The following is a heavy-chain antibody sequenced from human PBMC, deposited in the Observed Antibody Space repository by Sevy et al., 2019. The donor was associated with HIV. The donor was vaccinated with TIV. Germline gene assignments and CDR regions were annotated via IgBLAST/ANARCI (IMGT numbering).Heavy chain of an antibody. J-gene: IGHJ6*02. CDR1: GFTFSSYA. D-gene: IGHD6-19*01. V-gene: IGHV3-30-3*01. Sequence: GGSLRLSCAASGFTFSSYAMHWVRQAPGKGLEWVAVISYDGSNKYYADSVKGRFTISRDNSKNTLYLQMNSLRAEDTAVYYCARASVAGTQYYYYGMDVLGQGTTVTVSS. CDR3: ARASVAGTQYYYYGMDV. CDR2: ISYDGSNK.